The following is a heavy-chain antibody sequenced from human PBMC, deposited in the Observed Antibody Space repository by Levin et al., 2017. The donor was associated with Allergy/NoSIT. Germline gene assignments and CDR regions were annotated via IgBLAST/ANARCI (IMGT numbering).Heavy chain of an antibody. CDR3: AKDGSDYDVWSDNYWGYYYYALDV. D-gene: IGHD3-3*01. V-gene: IGHV3-23*01. CDR2: ISASGGSP. CDR1: RFTFKNYA. Sequence: GGSLRLSCTASRFTFKNYAMSWVRQAPGKGLEWVSTISASGGSPFYADSVRARFTISRDNSKNTLYLQMRGLRVEDTAVYYCAKDGSDYDVWSDNYWGYYYYALDVWGQGTTVTVSS. J-gene: IGHJ6*02.